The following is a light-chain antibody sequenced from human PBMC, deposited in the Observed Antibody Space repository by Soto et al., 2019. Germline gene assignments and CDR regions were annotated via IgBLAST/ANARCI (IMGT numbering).Light chain of an antibody. V-gene: IGKV3-20*01. J-gene: IGKJ1*01. CDR1: QSVSSSY. CDR3: QQYGSPPET. CDR2: GAS. Sequence: IVLTQSPGALSLTPGERATLSCRASQSVSSSYLAWYQQKPGQAPRLLNYGASSRATGIPDRFSGSGSGTDFTLTISILEPEDFAVYCCQQYGSPPETFGQGTKVDIK.